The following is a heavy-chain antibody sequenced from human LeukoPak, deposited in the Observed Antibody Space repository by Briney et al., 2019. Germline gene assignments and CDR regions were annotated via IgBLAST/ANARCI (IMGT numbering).Heavy chain of an antibody. D-gene: IGHD6-19*01. CDR1: RFIFYGHN. J-gene: IGHJ4*02. V-gene: IGHV3-48*04. CDR2: LSSGGTTI. CDR3: AKVGGSGWYFDN. Sequence: GGSLRLSCATSRFIFYGHNMIWVRQAPGKGLEWVSFLSSGGTTIHYADSVKGRFTMSRDDAKNSLYLQMNSLRAEDTAVYYCAKVGGSGWYFDNWGQGTLVTVSS.